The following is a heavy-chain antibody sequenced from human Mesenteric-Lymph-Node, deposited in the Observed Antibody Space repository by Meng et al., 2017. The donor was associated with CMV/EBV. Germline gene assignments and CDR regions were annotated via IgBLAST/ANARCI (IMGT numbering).Heavy chain of an antibody. CDR2: ISGRGDST. D-gene: IGHD2-21*01. CDR3: VRDVAGAGPGY. Sequence: GESLKISCAASGFTFSSHAMTWVRQASGKGLEWVAAISGRGDSTYYADSVKGRFTISRDNSKSTLFLQMNSLRAEDTAVYYCVRDVAGAGPGYWGQGTLVTVSS. CDR1: GFTFSSHA. J-gene: IGHJ4*02. V-gene: IGHV3-23*01.